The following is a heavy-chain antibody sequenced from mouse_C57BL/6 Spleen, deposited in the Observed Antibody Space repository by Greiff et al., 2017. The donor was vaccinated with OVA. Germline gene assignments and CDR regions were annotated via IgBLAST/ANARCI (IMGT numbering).Heavy chain of an antibody. Sequence: QVQLKQPGAELVMPGASVKLSCKASGYTFTSYWMHWVKQRPGQGLEWIGELDPSDSYTNYNQQFKGKSTLTVDKSSSTAYMQLSSLTSEDSAVYYCARRSSDGYSLDYWGQGTTLTVSS. J-gene: IGHJ2*01. CDR2: LDPSDSYT. V-gene: IGHV1-69*01. CDR3: ARRSSDGYSLDY. CDR1: GYTFTSYW. D-gene: IGHD2-3*01.